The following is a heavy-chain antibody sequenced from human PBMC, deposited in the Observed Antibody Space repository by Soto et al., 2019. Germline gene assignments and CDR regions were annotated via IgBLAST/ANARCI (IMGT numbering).Heavy chain of an antibody. J-gene: IGHJ4*02. Sequence: EVQLVESGGGLVQPGGSLRLSCAASGFTFSSYWMSWVRQAPGKGLEWVANIKQDGSEKYYVDSVKGRFTISRDNAKNSLHLQMNSLRAEDTAVYYCARVKSSGSFDYWGQGTLVTVSS. CDR2: IKQDGSEK. CDR1: GFTFSSYW. V-gene: IGHV3-7*03. D-gene: IGHD6-19*01. CDR3: ARVKSSGSFDY.